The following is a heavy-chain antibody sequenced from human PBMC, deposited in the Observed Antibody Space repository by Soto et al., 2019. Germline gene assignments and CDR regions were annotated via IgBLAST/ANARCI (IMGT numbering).Heavy chain of an antibody. J-gene: IGHJ5*02. CDR3: AREKSSSWSDNWFDP. Sequence: QVQLVQSGAEVKKPGASVKVSCKASGYTFTSYGISWVRQAPGQGLEWMGWISAYNGNTNYAQKLQGRVTMTTDTSTSTAYTELRSLRSDDTAVYYCAREKSSSWSDNWFDPWGQGTLVTVSS. D-gene: IGHD6-13*01. V-gene: IGHV1-18*01. CDR1: GYTFTSYG. CDR2: ISAYNGNT.